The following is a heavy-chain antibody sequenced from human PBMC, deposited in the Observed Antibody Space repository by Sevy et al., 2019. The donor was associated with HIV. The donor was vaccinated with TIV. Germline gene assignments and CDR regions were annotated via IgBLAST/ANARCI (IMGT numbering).Heavy chain of an antibody. J-gene: IGHJ3*02. D-gene: IGHD3-16*01. Sequence: GGSLRLSCVASGFTFSTYWMSWVRQAPGKGLEWVANIKKDGTEKYYVDSVKGRFTISRDNAKNSLYLQMNSLRVEDTAVYYCARDRDMMTFGVGEAFDIWGQGTMVTVSS. V-gene: IGHV3-7*01. CDR1: GFTFSTYW. CDR3: ARDRDMMTFGVGEAFDI. CDR2: IKKDGTEK.